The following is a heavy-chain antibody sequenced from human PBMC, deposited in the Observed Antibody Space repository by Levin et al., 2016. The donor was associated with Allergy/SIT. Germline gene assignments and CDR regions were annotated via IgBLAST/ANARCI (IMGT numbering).Heavy chain of an antibody. D-gene: IGHD6-13*01. CDR3: ARLYSSSWYSYYYYYMDV. J-gene: IGHJ6*03. V-gene: IGHV4-34*01. CDR2: INHSGST. CDR1: GGSFSGYY. Sequence: GSLRLSCAVYGGSFSGYYWSWIRQPPGKGLEWIGEINHSGSTNXNPSLKSRVTISVDTSKNQFSLKLSSVTAADTAVYYCARLYSSSWYSYYYYYMDVWGKGTTVTVSS.